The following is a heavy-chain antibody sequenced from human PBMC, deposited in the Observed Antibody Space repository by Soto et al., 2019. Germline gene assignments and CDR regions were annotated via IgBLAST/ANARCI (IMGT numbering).Heavy chain of an antibody. CDR1: GYTFTSYG. J-gene: IGHJ4*02. CDR2: ISAYNGNT. V-gene: IGHV1-18*04. Sequence: QVQLVQSGAEVKKPGASVKVSCKASGYTFTSYGISWVRQAPGQGLEWMGWISAYNGNTNYAQKLQGRVTMTTDTSTSTAYMERRSLRSDDTAVYYCARDRKSGGDYYGSGRLGGYWGEGTLVTVSS. CDR3: ARDRKSGGDYYGSGRLGGY. D-gene: IGHD3-10*01.